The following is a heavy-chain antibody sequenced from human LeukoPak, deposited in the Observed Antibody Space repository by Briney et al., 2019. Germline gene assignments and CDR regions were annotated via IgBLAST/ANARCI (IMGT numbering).Heavy chain of an antibody. CDR2: IYHSGST. J-gene: IGHJ4*02. CDR3: ARSQGRVRGADYYFDF. Sequence: SETLSLTCAVSGGSISSGGYSWSWIRQPPGKGLEWIGYIYHSGSTYYNPSLKSRVTISVDRSKNQFSLKLSSVTAADTVVYYCARSQGRVRGADYYFDFWGQGTLVTVSS. CDR1: GGSISSGGYS. V-gene: IGHV4-30-2*01.